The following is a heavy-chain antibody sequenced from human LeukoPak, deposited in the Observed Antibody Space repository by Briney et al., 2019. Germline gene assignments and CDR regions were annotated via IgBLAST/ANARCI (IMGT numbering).Heavy chain of an antibody. CDR2: FDPEDGET. D-gene: IGHD1-26*01. J-gene: IGHJ6*02. Sequence: GASVKVSCKVSGYTLAELSMHWVRQAPGKGLEWMGGFDPEDGETIYAQKFQGRVTMTEDTSTDTAYMELSGLRSEDTAVYYCATDRSWELRANYYGMDVWGQGTTVTVSS. V-gene: IGHV1-24*01. CDR1: GYTLAELS. CDR3: ATDRSWELRANYYGMDV.